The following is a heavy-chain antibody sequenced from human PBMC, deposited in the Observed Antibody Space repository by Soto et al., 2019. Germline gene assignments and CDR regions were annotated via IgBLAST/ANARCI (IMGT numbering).Heavy chain of an antibody. J-gene: IGHJ4*02. CDR3: AGLGVDTTIFDY. D-gene: IGHD5-18*01. V-gene: IGHV4-59*12. Sequence: SETLSLTCTFSGGSISVYYWCWIRQPPGKGLEWIAYMYYSGSTNYNPSLKSRVIMSVDTSKNQFSLKLDSVTAADTAMYYCAGLGVDTTIFDYWGQGTRVTVSS. CDR1: GGSISVYY. CDR2: MYYSGST.